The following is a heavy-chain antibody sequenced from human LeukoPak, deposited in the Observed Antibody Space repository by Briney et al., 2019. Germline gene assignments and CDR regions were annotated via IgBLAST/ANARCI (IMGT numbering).Heavy chain of an antibody. CDR1: GFTFSSYE. CDR3: ARPRQDSGWHYDY. Sequence: PGGSLRLSCAASGFTFSSYEMNWVRQAPGKGLEWVSYISSSGTTIYYADSVKGRFTISRDNAKNSLYLQMNSLRAEDTAVYYCARPRQDSGWHYDYWGQGTLVTVSS. V-gene: IGHV3-48*03. J-gene: IGHJ4*02. D-gene: IGHD6-19*01. CDR2: ISSSGTTI.